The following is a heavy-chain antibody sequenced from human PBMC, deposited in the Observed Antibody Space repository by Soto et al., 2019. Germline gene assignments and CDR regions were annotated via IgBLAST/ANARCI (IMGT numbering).Heavy chain of an antibody. D-gene: IGHD2-2*01. V-gene: IGHV1-2*02. Sequence: QVQPVQSGAEVKKPGASVKVSCKASGYTFTGYYMHWVRQAPGQRLEWKGWSNPNSGGTNYAQKFQGRVTMTRDTSISKAYKELSRLRSDDTAVYYCARGLGYCSSTSCQTDRQGFIPWGQGTLVTVSS. J-gene: IGHJ5*02. CDR2: SNPNSGGT. CDR1: GYTFTGYY. CDR3: ARGLGYCSSTSCQTDRQGFIP.